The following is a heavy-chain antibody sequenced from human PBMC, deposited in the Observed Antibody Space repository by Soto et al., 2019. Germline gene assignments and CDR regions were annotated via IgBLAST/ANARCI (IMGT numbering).Heavy chain of an antibody. CDR3: AREKGHGNPFDD. Sequence: SETLSLTCAVSGFSISSGFYWAWIRQTPGKGLEWIGSVYQTVSASYNPSLQSRVSISVDIAKNHFSLELKSVTAPNTGVYYVAREKGHGNPFDDWGQGTLVTVSS. CDR2: VYQTVSA. J-gene: IGHJ4*02. V-gene: IGHV4-38-2*02. CDR1: GFSISSGFY. D-gene: IGHD4-17*01.